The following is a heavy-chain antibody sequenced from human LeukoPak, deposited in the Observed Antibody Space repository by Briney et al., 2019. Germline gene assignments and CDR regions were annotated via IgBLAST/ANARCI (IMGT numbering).Heavy chain of an antibody. CDR1: GGTFSSYA. CDR2: IIPIFGTA. J-gene: IGHJ4*02. Sequence: ASVKVSCKASGGTFSSYAISWVRQAPGQGLEWMGGIIPIFGTANYAQKFQGRVTITADESTSTAYMELSSLRSEDMAVYYCARARPSLISGEPIGYFDYWGQGTLVTVSS. V-gene: IGHV1-69*13. CDR3: ARARPSLISGEPIGYFDY. D-gene: IGHD3-10*01.